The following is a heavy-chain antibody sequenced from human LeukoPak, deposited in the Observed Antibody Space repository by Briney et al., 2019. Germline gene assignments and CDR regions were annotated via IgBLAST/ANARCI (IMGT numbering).Heavy chain of an antibody. J-gene: IGHJ4*02. CDR1: GGTFSSYA. D-gene: IGHD3-22*01. CDR2: IIPIFGTA. CDR3: ARSGYYDSSGYSDFDY. Sequence: SVKVSCKASGGTFSSYAISWVRQAPGQGLEWMGGIIPIFGTAHYAQKFQGRVTITTDESTSTAYMELSSLRSEDTAVYYCARSGYYDSSGYSDFDYWGQGTLVTVSS. V-gene: IGHV1-69*05.